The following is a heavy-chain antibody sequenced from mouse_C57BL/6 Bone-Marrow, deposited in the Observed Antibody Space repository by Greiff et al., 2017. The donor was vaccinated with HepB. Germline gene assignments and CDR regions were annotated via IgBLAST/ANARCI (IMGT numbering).Heavy chain of an antibody. CDR1: GFTFSDYY. CDR3: ASEYDYFDY. V-gene: IGHV5-16*01. CDR2: INYDGSST. J-gene: IGHJ2*01. D-gene: IGHD2-3*01. Sequence: EVKLMESEGGLVQPGSSMKLSCTASGFTFSDYYMAWVRQVPEKGLEWVANINYDGSSTYYLDSLKSRFIISRDNAKNILYLQMSSLKSEDTATYYCASEYDYFDYWGQGTTLTVSS.